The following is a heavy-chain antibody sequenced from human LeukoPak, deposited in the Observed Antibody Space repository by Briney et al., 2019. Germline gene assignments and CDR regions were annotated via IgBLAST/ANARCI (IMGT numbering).Heavy chain of an antibody. J-gene: IGHJ6*03. CDR3: TTDHQTTVSPYYYYYYMDV. CDR1: GFTFTNAW. D-gene: IGHD4-11*01. CDR2: IKSKIDGGTT. Sequence: PGGSLRLSCAASGFTFTNAWMSCVRQAPGKGLEWVGRIKSKIDGGTTDYAAPVKGRFTISRDDSKNTLYLQMNSLKTEDTAVYYFTTDHQTTVSPYYYYYYMDVWGKGTTVSVSS. V-gene: IGHV3-15*01.